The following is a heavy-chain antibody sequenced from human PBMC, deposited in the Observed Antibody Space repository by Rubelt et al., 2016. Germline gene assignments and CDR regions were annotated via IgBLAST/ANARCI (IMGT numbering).Heavy chain of an antibody. V-gene: IGHV1-2*06. J-gene: IGHJ4*02. Sequence: CKASGYTFTGYYMHWVRQAPGQGLEWMGRINPNSGGTNYAQKFQGRVTITRDTSASTAYMELSSLRSENTAVYYCARVRKTKDYDFWSGYYATAVDYWGQGTLVTVSS. CDR3: ARVRKTKDYDFWSGYYATAVDY. CDR2: INPNSGGT. CDR1: GYTFTGYY. D-gene: IGHD3-3*01.